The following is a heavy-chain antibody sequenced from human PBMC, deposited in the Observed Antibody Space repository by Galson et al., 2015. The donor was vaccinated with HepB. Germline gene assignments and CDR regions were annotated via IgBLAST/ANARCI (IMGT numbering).Heavy chain of an antibody. Sequence: SLRLSCAASGFAFSIHSMHWVRQAPGKGLEWVAIISFDGENIHYADSVKGRITISRDNLNNMLYLQLSSLRSEDTAIYYCARRDNSGPHFDYWGHGILVSVSS. CDR1: GFAFSIHS. D-gene: IGHD6-19*01. CDR3: ARRDNSGPHFDY. J-gene: IGHJ4*01. CDR2: ISFDGENI. V-gene: IGHV3-30*04.